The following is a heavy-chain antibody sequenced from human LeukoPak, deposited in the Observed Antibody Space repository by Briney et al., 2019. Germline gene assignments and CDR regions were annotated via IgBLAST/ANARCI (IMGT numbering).Heavy chain of an antibody. CDR2: ISAYNGNT. V-gene: IGHV1-18*01. J-gene: IGHJ4*02. CDR1: GYTFTSYG. CDR3: ARVGGERGSIAARQKYYFDY. D-gene: IGHD6-6*01. Sequence: ASVKVSCKASGYTFTSYGISWVRQAPGQGLEWMGWISAYNGNTNYAQKLQGRVTMTTDTSTSTAYMELRSLRSDDTAVYYCARVGGERGSIAARQKYYFDYWGQGTLVTVSS.